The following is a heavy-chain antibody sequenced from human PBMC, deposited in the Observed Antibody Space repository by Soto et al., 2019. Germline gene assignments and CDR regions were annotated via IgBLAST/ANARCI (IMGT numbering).Heavy chain of an antibody. D-gene: IGHD2-15*01. V-gene: IGHV2-5*02. Sequence: QITLKESGSTLVKPTQTLTLTCTFSGFSLSTSGVGVGWIRQPPGKALEWLTFIYWDDDKRKSPFLKSRLTITQDTSKNQVVLTMTNMDPVDTATYYCSHLVVAGITYYFDPWGQGTLVTVSS. CDR2: IYWDDDK. CDR1: GFSLSTSGVG. J-gene: IGHJ4*02. CDR3: SHLVVAGITYYFDP.